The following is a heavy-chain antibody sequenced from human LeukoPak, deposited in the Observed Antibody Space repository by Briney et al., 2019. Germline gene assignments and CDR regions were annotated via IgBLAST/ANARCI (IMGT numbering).Heavy chain of an antibody. CDR3: AKVPGLFDY. V-gene: IGHV3-30*18. D-gene: IGHD2-8*02. Sequence: PGGSLRLSCAASGFTFSSYGMHWVRRAPGKGLEWVAVISYDGSNKYHADSVKGRFTISRDNSKNTLYLQMNSLRAEDTAVYYCAKVPGLFDYWGQGTLVTVSS. CDR1: GFTFSSYG. J-gene: IGHJ4*02. CDR2: ISYDGSNK.